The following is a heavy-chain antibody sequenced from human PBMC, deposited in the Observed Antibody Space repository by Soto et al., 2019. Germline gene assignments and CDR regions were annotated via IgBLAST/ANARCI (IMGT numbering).Heavy chain of an antibody. D-gene: IGHD3-3*01. J-gene: IGHJ3*02. CDR3: ARVRRSSVFGGVIRRHDAFDI. V-gene: IGHV1-18*01. Sequence: ASVKVSCKASGYTFTSYGISWVRQAPGQGLEWMGWLSAYNGNTNYAQKFQGRVTMTRDTSISTAYMALSRLRSDDTAVYYCARVRRSSVFGGVIRRHDAFDIWGQGTMVTVSS. CDR1: GYTFTSYG. CDR2: LSAYNGNT.